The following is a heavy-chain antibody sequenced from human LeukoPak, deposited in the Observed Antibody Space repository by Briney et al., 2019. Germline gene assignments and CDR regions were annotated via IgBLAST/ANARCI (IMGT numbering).Heavy chain of an antibody. CDR2: IYPGDSNT. V-gene: IGHV5-51*01. CDR1: GYSFPSYW. J-gene: IGHJ5*02. CDR3: ARPGGHCSGGSCYHWFDP. Sequence: GESLKISCKGSGYSFPSYWIGWVRQMPGKGLEWMGIIYPGDSNTKYCPSFKDQVTISADKSISTAYLQWSSLKDSDTAMYYCARPGGHCSGGSCYHWFDPWGQGTLVTVS. D-gene: IGHD2-15*01.